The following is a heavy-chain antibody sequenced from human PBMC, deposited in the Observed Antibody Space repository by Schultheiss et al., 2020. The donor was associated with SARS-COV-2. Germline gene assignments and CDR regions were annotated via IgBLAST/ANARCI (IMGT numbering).Heavy chain of an antibody. CDR1: GFTVSSNY. Sequence: GESLKISCAASGFTVSSNYMSWVRQAPGKGLEWVSVLYSGGSTYYADSVKGRFTISRDNPRNTLYLQMNSLRAEDTAVYYCAPIFGVAAAYFEYWGQGTLVTVSS. V-gene: IGHV3-53*05. D-gene: IGHD3-3*01. J-gene: IGHJ4*02. CDR2: LYSGGST. CDR3: APIFGVAAAYFEY.